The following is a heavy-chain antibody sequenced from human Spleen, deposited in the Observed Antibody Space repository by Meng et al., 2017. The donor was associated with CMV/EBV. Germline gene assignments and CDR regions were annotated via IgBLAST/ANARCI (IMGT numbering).Heavy chain of an antibody. CDR3: AREAEYCSGGTCRSFDY. V-gene: IGHV4-31*02. Sequence: SISSGGYYWSWIRQNPRKGLEWIGYIYYSGSTYYNPSLKSRVTISVDTSKNQFSLKLSSVTAADTAVYYCAREAEYCSGGTCRSFDYWGQGTLVTVSS. D-gene: IGHD2-15*01. J-gene: IGHJ4*02. CDR2: IYYSGST. CDR1: SISSGGYY.